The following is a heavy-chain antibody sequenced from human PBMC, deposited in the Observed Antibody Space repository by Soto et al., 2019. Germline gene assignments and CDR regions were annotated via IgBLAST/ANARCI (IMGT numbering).Heavy chain of an antibody. J-gene: IGHJ5*02. CDR1: GFIFSSYG. V-gene: IGHV3-33*01. D-gene: IGHD2-8*01. CDR2: IWYDGTNE. CDR3: AREMDGS. Sequence: QVQLVESGGGVVQPGRSLRLSCAASGFIFSSYGIHWVRQAPGKGLEWVSFIWYDGTNENYADSVKGRFTISRDDSKNTVYFQMNSLRAEDTAVYYCAREMDGSWGQGTLVTVSS.